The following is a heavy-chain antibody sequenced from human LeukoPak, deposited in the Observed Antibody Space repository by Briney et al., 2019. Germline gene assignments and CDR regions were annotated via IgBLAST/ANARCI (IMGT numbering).Heavy chain of an antibody. V-gene: IGHV1-2*02. CDR3: ARRPPYYGSGTSNWFDP. CDR2: INPNSGGT. D-gene: IGHD3-10*01. J-gene: IGHJ5*02. Sequence: ASVKVSCKASGYTFTAYYIHWVRQVPGQGLEWMGWINPNSGGTNYAQKFQGRVTMTRDTSINTVYMGLSRLTSDDTAIYYCARRPPYYGSGTSNWFDPWGQGTLVIVSP. CDR1: GYTFTAYY.